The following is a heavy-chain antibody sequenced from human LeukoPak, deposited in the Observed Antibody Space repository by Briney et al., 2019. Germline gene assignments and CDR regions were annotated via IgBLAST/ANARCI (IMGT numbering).Heavy chain of an antibody. J-gene: IGHJ4*02. CDR1: GGTFSSYA. V-gene: IGHV1-69*04. CDR3: ARDRGEHWGSSRYYFDY. Sequence: ASVKVSCKASGGTFSSYATSWVRQAPGQGLEWMGRIIPVLGIANYAQKFQGRVTITADKSTSTAYMELSSLRSEDTAVYYCARDRGEHWGSSRYYFDYWGQGTLVTVSS. CDR2: IIPVLGIA. D-gene: IGHD7-27*01.